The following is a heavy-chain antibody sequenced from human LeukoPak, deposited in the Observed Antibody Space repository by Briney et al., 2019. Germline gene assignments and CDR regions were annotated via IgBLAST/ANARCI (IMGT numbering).Heavy chain of an antibody. J-gene: IGHJ4*02. V-gene: IGHV1-69*05. Sequence: SVKVSCKASGGTFNRYAISWVRQAPGQGLEWMGRIIPIFGTANYAQKFQGRVTITTDESKRTAYMELSSLRSEDTAVYYCARAAGVCSGGSCYRALYYFDYWGQGTLVTVSS. CDR3: ARAAGVCSGGSCYRALYYFDY. CDR2: IIPIFGTA. CDR1: GGTFNRYA. D-gene: IGHD2-15*01.